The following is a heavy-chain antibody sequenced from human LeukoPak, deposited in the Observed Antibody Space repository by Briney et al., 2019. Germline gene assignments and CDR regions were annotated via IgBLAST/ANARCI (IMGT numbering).Heavy chain of an antibody. CDR2: INAGNGNT. CDR3: ARDPRNYYGSGSYSGAFDI. Sequence: ASVKVSRKAFGYTFTSYAMHLVRQGPGQRAEWMGWINAGNGNTKYSQKFQGRVTITRDTSASTAYMELSSLRSEDTAVYYCARDPRNYYGSGSYSGAFDIWGQGTMVTVSS. CDR1: GYTFTSYA. D-gene: IGHD3-10*01. J-gene: IGHJ3*02. V-gene: IGHV1-3*01.